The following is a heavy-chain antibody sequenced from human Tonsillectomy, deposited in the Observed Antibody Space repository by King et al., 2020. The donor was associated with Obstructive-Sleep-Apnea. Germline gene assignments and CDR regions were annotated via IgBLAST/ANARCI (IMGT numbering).Heavy chain of an antibody. CDR2: ISWDGGST. V-gene: IGHV3-43D*03. Sequence: VQLVESGGVVVQPGGSLRLSCAASGFTFDDYAMHWVRQAPGKGLEWVSLISWDGGSTYYADSVKGRLTISRDNSKNSLYLQMNSLRAEDTALYYCAKDPTRYGSGSYNSYGMDVWGQGTTVTVSS. J-gene: IGHJ6*02. CDR3: AKDPTRYGSGSYNSYGMDV. D-gene: IGHD3-10*01. CDR1: GFTFDDYA.